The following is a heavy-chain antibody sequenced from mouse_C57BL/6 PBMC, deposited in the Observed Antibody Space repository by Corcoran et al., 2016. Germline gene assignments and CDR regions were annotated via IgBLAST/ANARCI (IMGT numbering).Heavy chain of an antibody. J-gene: IGHJ2*01. V-gene: IGHV1-26*01. Sequence: EVQLQQSGPELVKPGASVKISCKASGYTFTDYYMNWVKQSHGKSLEWIGDINPNNGGTSYNQKFKGKATLTVDTFSSTAYMELRSLTSEDSAGYYCARTAQAPDYWGQGTTLTVSS. CDR3: ARTAQAPDY. CDR1: GYTFTDYY. CDR2: INPNNGGT. D-gene: IGHD3-2*02.